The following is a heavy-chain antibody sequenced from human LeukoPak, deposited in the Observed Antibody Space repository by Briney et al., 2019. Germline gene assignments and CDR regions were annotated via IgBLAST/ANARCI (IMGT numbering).Heavy chain of an antibody. CDR3: TTAFYYYDSSGYYVYDY. D-gene: IGHD3-22*01. V-gene: IGHV3-15*01. Sequence: GGSLRLSCAASGFTFSRNAMSWVRQAPGKGLEWVGRIKSKTDGGTTDYAAPVKGRFTISRDDSKNTLYLQMNSLKTEDTAVYYCTTAFYYYDSSGYYVYDYWGQGTLVTVSS. J-gene: IGHJ4*02. CDR2: IKSKTDGGTT. CDR1: GFTFSRNA.